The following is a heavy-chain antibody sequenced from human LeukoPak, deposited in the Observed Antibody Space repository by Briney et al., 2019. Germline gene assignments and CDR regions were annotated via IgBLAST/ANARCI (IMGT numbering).Heavy chain of an antibody. CDR2: IYYSGST. V-gene: IGHV4-39*07. Sequence: SETLSLTCTVSGDSISSSSYYWGWIRQPPGKGLEWIGSIYYSGSTYYNPSLKSRVTISVDTSKNQFSLKLSSVTAADTAVYYCARDLAYGGNSLFDYWGQGTLVTVSS. J-gene: IGHJ4*02. D-gene: IGHD4-23*01. CDR1: GDSISSSSYY. CDR3: ARDLAYGGNSLFDY.